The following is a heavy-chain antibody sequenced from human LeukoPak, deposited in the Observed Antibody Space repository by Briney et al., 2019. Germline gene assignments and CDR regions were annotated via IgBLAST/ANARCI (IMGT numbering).Heavy chain of an antibody. J-gene: IGHJ4*02. D-gene: IGHD3-22*01. Sequence: PWESLSLSCAASGFTVSNNYMSWVRQPPGKGLEWVSVIYSGGSTYYADSVKGRFTISRDNSKNTLYLQMNSLRAEDTAVYYCARDRDSSGYQEYWGQGTLVTVSS. CDR3: ARDRDSSGYQEY. CDR2: IYSGGST. V-gene: IGHV3-53*01. CDR1: GFTVSNNY.